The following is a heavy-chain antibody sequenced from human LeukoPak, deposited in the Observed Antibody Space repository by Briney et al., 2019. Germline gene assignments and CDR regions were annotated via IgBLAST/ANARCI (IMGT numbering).Heavy chain of an antibody. J-gene: IGHJ5*02. V-gene: IGHV4-31*03. Sequence: PSETLSLTCTVSGGSISSGGYYWSWIRQHTGKGLEWIGYIYYSGSTYYNPSLKSRVTISVDTSKNQFSLKLSSVTAADTAVYYCARAQTRHWFDPWGQGTLVTVSS. CDR3: ARAQTRHWFDP. CDR2: IYYSGST. CDR1: GGSISSGGYY.